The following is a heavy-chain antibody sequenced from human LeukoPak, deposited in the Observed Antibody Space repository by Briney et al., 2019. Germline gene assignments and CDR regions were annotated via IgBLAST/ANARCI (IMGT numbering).Heavy chain of an antibody. D-gene: IGHD3-10*01. Sequence: PGGSLRLSCAASGFTFSSYTMNWVRQAPGKGLEWVSSISSSSSYIYYADSVKGRFTISRDNAKNSLYLQMNSLRAEDTAVYYCARGYYYGSGSYYKGSDYYYYGMDVWGQGTTVTASS. CDR1: GFTFSSYT. V-gene: IGHV3-21*01. CDR2: ISSSSSYI. J-gene: IGHJ6*02. CDR3: ARGYYYGSGSYYKGSDYYYYGMDV.